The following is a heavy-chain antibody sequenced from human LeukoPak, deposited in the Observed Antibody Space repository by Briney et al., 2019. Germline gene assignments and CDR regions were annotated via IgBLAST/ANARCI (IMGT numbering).Heavy chain of an antibody. J-gene: IGHJ3*02. V-gene: IGHV4-38-2*01. CDR3: ARAGRDGYSPASDSFDI. CDR2: FYYGGIT. Sequence: GSLRLSCAASGFRVSGYDLNWIRQSPGKGLEWIGSFYYGGITYYHPSLKSRVTVSVDTSRSQFSLKLISVTAADTAVYYCARAGRDGYSPASDSFDIWGQGKTVTVSS. D-gene: IGHD5-24*01. CDR1: GFRVSGYD.